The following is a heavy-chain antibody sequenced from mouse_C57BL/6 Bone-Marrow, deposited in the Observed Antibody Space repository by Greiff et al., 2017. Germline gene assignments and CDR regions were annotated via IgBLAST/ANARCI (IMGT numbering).Heavy chain of an antibody. CDR3: ARGGTGFAY. D-gene: IGHD3-3*01. Sequence: QVQLHQPGAELVMPGASVKLSCKASGYTFTSYWMHWVKQRPGQGLEWIGEIDPSDSYTNYTQKFKGKSTLTVDKSSSTAYMQLSSLTSEDSAVYYCARGGTGFAYWGQGTLVTVSA. CDR1: GYTFTSYW. CDR2: IDPSDSYT. J-gene: IGHJ3*01. V-gene: IGHV1-69*01.